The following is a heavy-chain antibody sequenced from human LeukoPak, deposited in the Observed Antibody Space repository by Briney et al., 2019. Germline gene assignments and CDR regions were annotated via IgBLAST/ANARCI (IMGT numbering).Heavy chain of an antibody. CDR2: INPNSGGT. V-gene: IGHV1-2*02. D-gene: IGHD3-22*01. Sequence: ASVKVSCKASGYTFTGYYMHWVRQAPGQGLEWMGWINPNSGGTNYAQKFQGRFTMTRGTSISTAYMELSRLRSDDTAVYYCARFSWVEDSSGYYSGRKYYFDYWGQGTLVTVSS. J-gene: IGHJ4*02. CDR1: GYTFTGYY. CDR3: ARFSWVEDSSGYYSGRKYYFDY.